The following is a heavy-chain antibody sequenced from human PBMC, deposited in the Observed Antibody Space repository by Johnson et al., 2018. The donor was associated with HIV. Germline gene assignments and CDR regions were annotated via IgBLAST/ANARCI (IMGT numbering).Heavy chain of an antibody. CDR3: ARQQQLTHDAFDI. CDR1: GFTFDDYA. D-gene: IGHD6-13*01. Sequence: VQLVESGGVVVQPGGSLRLSCAASGFTFDDYAMHWVRQAPGKGLEWVSLISWDGGSTYYADSVKGRFTISRDNSKNSLYLQRNSLRAEDTALYYCARQQQLTHDAFDIWGQGTMVTVSS. CDR2: ISWDGGST. V-gene: IGHV3-43D*03. J-gene: IGHJ3*02.